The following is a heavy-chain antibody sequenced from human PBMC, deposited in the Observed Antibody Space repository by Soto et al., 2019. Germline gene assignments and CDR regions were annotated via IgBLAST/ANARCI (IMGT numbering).Heavy chain of an antibody. CDR3: AHRLPLHTYYGSGPGAFDI. CDR2: IYWDDDK. V-gene: IGHV2-5*02. Sequence: QITLKESGPTLVKPTQTLTLTCTFSGSSLSTSGVGVGWIRQPPGKALEWLALIYWDDDKRYSPSLKSRLTITKDTSKNQVVLTRTNMDHVDTATYYCAHRLPLHTYYGSGPGAFDIWGQGTMVTVSS. J-gene: IGHJ3*02. CDR1: GSSLSTSGVG. D-gene: IGHD3-10*01.